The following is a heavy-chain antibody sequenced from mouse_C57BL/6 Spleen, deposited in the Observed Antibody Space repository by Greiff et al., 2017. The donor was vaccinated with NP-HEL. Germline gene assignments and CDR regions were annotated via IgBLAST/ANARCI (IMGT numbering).Heavy chain of an antibody. Sequence: QVQLKQSGAELAKPGASVKLSCKASGYTFTSYWMHWVKQRPGQGLEWIGYINPSSGYTKYNQKFKDKVTLTADKSSSTAYMQLSSLTYEDSAVYYCARIGSSYNWYFDVWGTGTTVTVSS. CDR3: ARIGSSYNWYFDV. V-gene: IGHV1-7*01. D-gene: IGHD1-1*01. CDR1: GYTFTSYW. J-gene: IGHJ1*03. CDR2: INPSSGYT.